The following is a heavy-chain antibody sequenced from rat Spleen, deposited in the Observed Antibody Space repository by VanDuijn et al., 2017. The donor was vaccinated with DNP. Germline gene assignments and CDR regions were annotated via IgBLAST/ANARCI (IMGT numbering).Heavy chain of an antibody. V-gene: IGHV2-19*01. J-gene: IGHJ4*01. CDR2: IRTNGIT. D-gene: IGHD1-1*01. CDR1: GFSLTDYT. CDR3: TRETAELTVGPMDA. Sequence: QVQLKESGPGLVQPSQTLSLTCTVSGFSLTDYTVHWVRQPPGKSLEWMGRIRTNGITDYNSALTSRLSISRDTSKSQVFLKMNSLQTDDTAIYFCTRETAELTVGPMDAWGQGTSVTVSS.